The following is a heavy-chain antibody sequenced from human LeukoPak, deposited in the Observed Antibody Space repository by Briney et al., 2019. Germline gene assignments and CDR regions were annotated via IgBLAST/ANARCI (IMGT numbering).Heavy chain of an antibody. V-gene: IGHV1-46*01. Sequence: GASVKVSCKASGHTFTSYYMHWVRQAPGQGLEWMGIINPSGGSTRYAQKFQGRVTMTRDMSTSTVYMELSSLRSEDTAVYYCARGHSGGFSFDPWGQGTLVTVSS. D-gene: IGHD2-15*01. CDR3: ARGHSGGFSFDP. J-gene: IGHJ5*02. CDR1: GHTFTSYY. CDR2: INPSGGST.